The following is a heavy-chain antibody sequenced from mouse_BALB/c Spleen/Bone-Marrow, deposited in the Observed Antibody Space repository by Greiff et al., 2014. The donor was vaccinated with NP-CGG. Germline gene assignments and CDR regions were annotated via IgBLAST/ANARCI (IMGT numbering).Heavy chain of an antibody. Sequence: EVKLVESGGGLVKPGGSLKLSCAASGFTFSSYAMSWVRQTPEKRLEWVAIISSGGSYTYYPDSVKGRFTISRDNAKNTLYLQMSSLRSEDAAMYYCARHITTVVADYWGQGTTLTVSS. CDR2: ISSGGSYT. CDR1: GFTFSSYA. D-gene: IGHD1-1*01. J-gene: IGHJ2*01. CDR3: ARHITTVVADY. V-gene: IGHV5-9-3*01.